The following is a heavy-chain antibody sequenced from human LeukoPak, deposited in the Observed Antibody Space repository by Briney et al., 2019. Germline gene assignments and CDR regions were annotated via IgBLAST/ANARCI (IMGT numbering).Heavy chain of an antibody. CDR3: AKDMGDFWSGYYGNNNWFDP. D-gene: IGHD3-3*01. CDR2: ISGSGGST. J-gene: IGHJ5*02. CDR1: GFTFSSYA. V-gene: IGHV3-23*01. Sequence: GGSLRISCAASGFTFSSYAMSWVRQAPGKGLEWVSAISGSGGSTYYADSVKGRFTISRDNSKNTLYLQMNSLRAEDTAVYYCAKDMGDFWSGYYGNNNWFDPWGQGTLVTVSS.